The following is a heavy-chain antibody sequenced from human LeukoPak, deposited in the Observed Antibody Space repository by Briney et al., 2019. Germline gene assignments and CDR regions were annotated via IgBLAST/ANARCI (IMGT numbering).Heavy chain of an antibody. V-gene: IGHV3-21*01. D-gene: IGHD3-10*01. Sequence: PGGSLRLSCAASGFTFSSYSMNWVRQAPGKGLEWVSSISSSSSYIYYADLVKGRFTISRDNAKNSLYLQMNSLRAEDTAVYYCARERAPSQAGPGYFDYWGQGTLVTVSS. J-gene: IGHJ4*02. CDR1: GFTFSSYS. CDR3: ARERAPSQAGPGYFDY. CDR2: ISSSSSYI.